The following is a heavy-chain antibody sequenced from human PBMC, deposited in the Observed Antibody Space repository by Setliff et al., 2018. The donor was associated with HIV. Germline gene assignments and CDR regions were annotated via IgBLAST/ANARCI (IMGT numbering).Heavy chain of an antibody. D-gene: IGHD2-15*01. V-gene: IGHV3-21*06. Sequence: PGGSLRLSCAASGFTFSSYTMNWVRQAPGKGLEWISSISSNKFYADSVKGRFTISRDNAKNSLYLEMNSLRAEETAVYYCARDLRSSHGSPNYFDYWGRGALVTVSS. J-gene: IGHJ4*02. CDR3: ARDLRSSHGSPNYFDY. CDR2: ISSNK. CDR1: GFTFSSYT.